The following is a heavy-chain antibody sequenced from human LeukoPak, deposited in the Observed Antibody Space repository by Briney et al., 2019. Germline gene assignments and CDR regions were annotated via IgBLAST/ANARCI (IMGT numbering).Heavy chain of an antibody. CDR3: ARDTFQPGLIDS. V-gene: IGHV3-48*04. CDR1: GFTFSLYA. J-gene: IGHJ3*01. Sequence: PPGGSLRLSCAASGFTFSLYAMNWVRQAPGKGLQWVSYINDESSDIHYAGSVRGRFTISRDDARQTLYLQLSSLRVEDTAVYYCARDTFQPGLIDSWGHGTMVSVSS. CDR2: INDESSDI. D-gene: IGHD3-9*01.